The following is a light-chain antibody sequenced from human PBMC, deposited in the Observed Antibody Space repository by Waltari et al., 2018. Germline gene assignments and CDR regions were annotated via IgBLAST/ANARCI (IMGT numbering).Light chain of an antibody. J-gene: IGKJ1*01. Sequence: EIVLTQSPSTLSLSPGESATLSCRASQRVGRFLAWYQQKPGQAPRLLIYHASIRATGIPDSVSGSGSGTDFSLTISGLEPEDFAVYYCQKYVNLPATFGQGTKVEIK. CDR3: QKYVNLPAT. CDR1: QRVGRF. V-gene: IGKV3-20*01. CDR2: HAS.